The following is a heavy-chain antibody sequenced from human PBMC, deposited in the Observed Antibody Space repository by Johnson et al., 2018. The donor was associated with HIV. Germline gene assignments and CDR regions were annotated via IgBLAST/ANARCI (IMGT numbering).Heavy chain of an antibody. J-gene: IGHJ3*02. D-gene: IGHD6-13*01. CDR2: ISYDGSNK. Sequence: QVQLVESGGGVVQPGRSLRLSCAASGFTFSSYAMHWVRQAPGKGLEWVAVISYDGSNKYYADSVKGRFTISRDNSKNTLYLQMNSLRAEDTAVYYCARESRPGYSRRNKALDIGGKGTMATVS. V-gene: IGHV3-30*04. CDR1: GFTFSSYA. CDR3: ARESRPGYSRRNKALDI.